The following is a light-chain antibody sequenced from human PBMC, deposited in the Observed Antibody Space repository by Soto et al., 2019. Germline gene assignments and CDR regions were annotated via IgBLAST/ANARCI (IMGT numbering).Light chain of an antibody. V-gene: IGLV2-14*01. Sequence: QSALTQPASVSGSPGQSITISCTGTNSDIGRYNFVSWFQQHPGKAPKLMIFEGTNRPSGVSNRFSGSKSGNTASLTISGLQAEDEAIYFCSASTNTNTLVIFGGGTQLTVL. CDR3: SASTNTNTLVI. CDR1: NSDIGRYNF. CDR2: EGT. J-gene: IGLJ2*01.